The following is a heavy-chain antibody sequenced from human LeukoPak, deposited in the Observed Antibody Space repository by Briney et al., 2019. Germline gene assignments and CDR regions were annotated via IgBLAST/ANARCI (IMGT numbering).Heavy chain of an antibody. D-gene: IGHD3-22*01. V-gene: IGHV3-11*01. J-gene: IGHJ4*02. CDR3: ARSPRTMIVVALDY. CDR2: ISSSGSTI. CDR1: GFTFSDYY. Sequence: GGSLRLSCAASGFTFSDYYMSWIRQAPGKGLEWVSYISSSGSTIYYADSVKGRFTISRDNAKNSLYLQMNSLRAEDTAVYYCARSPRTMIVVALDYWGQGTLVTVSS.